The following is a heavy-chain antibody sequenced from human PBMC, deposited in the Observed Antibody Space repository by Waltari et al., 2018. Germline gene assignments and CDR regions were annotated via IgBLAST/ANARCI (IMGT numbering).Heavy chain of an antibody. D-gene: IGHD3-16*01. Sequence: QVQLQESGPGLVKPSETLSLTCTVSGGSISSYYWSWIRQPAGKGLEWIGRSYASGSTNDNPSLKIRVTMSVDTSKNQLSLKLSAVTAADTAVYYCARDRLTNWFDPWGQGTLVTVSS. J-gene: IGHJ5*02. CDR1: GGSISSYY. CDR2: SYASGST. CDR3: ARDRLTNWFDP. V-gene: IGHV4-4*07.